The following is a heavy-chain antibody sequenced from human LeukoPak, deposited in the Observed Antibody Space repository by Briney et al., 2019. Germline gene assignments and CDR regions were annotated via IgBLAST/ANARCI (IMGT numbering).Heavy chain of an antibody. CDR1: GFTFSSYE. CDR3: ARDDSGSFGELLDYFDY. Sequence: GGSLRLSCAASGFTFSSYEMNWVRQAPGKGLEWVSYISSSGSTIYYADSVKGRFTISRDNAKNSLYLQMNSLRAEDTAVYYCARDDSGSFGELLDYFDYWGQGTLVTVSS. J-gene: IGHJ4*02. CDR2: ISSSGSTI. D-gene: IGHD3-10*01. V-gene: IGHV3-48*03.